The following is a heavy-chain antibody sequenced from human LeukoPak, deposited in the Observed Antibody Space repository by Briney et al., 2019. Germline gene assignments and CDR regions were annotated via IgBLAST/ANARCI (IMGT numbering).Heavy chain of an antibody. J-gene: IGHJ4*02. D-gene: IGHD3-22*01. CDR1: GGTFNSYG. CDR2: VIAIFGRI. CDR3: ARGELGDRSGFSFFDY. V-gene: IGHV1-69*05. Sequence: SVKVTCKAPGGTFNSYGISWVRQAPGQGLEWMGGVIAIFGRIKYGQRFQGRATITTDESTSTAYMELSSLTSEDTGVYYCARGELGDRSGFSFFDYWGQGTLVTVSS.